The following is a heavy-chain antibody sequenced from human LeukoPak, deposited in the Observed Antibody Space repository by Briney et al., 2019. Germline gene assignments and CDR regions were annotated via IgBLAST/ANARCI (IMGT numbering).Heavy chain of an antibody. D-gene: IGHD6-19*01. CDR1: GGSISSYY. CDR3: ARVVAGEFDY. J-gene: IGHJ4*02. Sequence: SETLSLTCTVSGGSISSYYWSWIRQPPGKGLEWIGYIYYSGSTNYNPSLKSRVTISVDTSKNQFSLKLSSVTAADTAVYYCARVVAGEFDYWGQGTLVTVSS. CDR2: IYYSGST. V-gene: IGHV4-59*12.